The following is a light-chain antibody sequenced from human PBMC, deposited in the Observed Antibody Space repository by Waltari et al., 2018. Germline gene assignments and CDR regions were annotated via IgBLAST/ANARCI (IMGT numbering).Light chain of an antibody. V-gene: IGLV2-11*01. CDR2: DVS. CDR1: SSNVGVNNY. Sequence: QSALTHPRSVSGSPGQSVTISCTGTSSNVGVNNYVAWYQQHPGKAPKVMIYDVSKRPSGVPDRYSGSKSGNTASLTISGLQTEDEADYYCCSYAGSYTWVFGGGTRLTVL. CDR3: CSYAGSYTWV. J-gene: IGLJ3*02.